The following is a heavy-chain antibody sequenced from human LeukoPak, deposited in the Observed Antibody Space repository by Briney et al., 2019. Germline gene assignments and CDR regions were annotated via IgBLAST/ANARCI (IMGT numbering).Heavy chain of an antibody. V-gene: IGHV3-30-3*01. J-gene: IGHJ4*02. CDR1: GFTFTNYA. D-gene: IGHD2-21*02. Sequence: GRSLRLSCAASGFTFTNYALHWVRQAPGKGLEWVAVISYDGTNKYYADSVKGRFTISRDNSKNTLSLQMNRLRAEDTALYYCAIGFVLGAAKNYFDYWGQGALVTVSS. CDR2: ISYDGTNK. CDR3: AIGFVLGAAKNYFDY.